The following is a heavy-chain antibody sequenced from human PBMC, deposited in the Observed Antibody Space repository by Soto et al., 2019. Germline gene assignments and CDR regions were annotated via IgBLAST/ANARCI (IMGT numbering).Heavy chain of an antibody. V-gene: IGHV4-59*01. J-gene: IGHJ4*02. D-gene: IGHD4-17*01. CDR2: IYYSGST. Sequence: QVQLQESGPGLVKPSETLSLTCTVSGGSISSYYWSWIRQPPGKGLEWIGYIYYSGSTNYNPSLKSRVIISVDTSKNQCSLKLSSVTAADTAVYYCARGYGDYVSDYWGQGTRVTVSS. CDR1: GGSISSYY. CDR3: ARGYGDYVSDY.